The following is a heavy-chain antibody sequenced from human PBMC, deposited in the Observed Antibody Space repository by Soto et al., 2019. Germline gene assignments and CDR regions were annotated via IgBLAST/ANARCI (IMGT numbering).Heavy chain of an antibody. Sequence: WASVKVSCKASGGTFSSYAISWVRQAPGQGLEWMGGIIPIFGTANYAQKFQGRVTITADESTSTAYMELSSLRSEDTAVYYCARDFRTVTTPGPLNDAFDIWGQGTMVTVSS. V-gene: IGHV1-69*13. CDR2: IIPIFGTA. D-gene: IGHD4-4*01. CDR1: GGTFSSYA. J-gene: IGHJ3*02. CDR3: ARDFRTVTTPGPLNDAFDI.